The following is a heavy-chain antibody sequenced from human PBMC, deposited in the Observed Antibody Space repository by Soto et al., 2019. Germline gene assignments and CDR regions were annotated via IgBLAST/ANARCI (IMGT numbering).Heavy chain of an antibody. J-gene: IGHJ4*02. Sequence: GGSLRLSXAGSGFTFSNYAMSWVRQAPGKGLAWVSAISGSGGSTYYADSVKGRFTISRDNSKNTLYLQMNSLRAEDTALYYCAKVPVGATGRFDYWGQGTLVTVSS. CDR1: GFTFSNYA. V-gene: IGHV3-23*01. CDR3: AKVPVGATGRFDY. D-gene: IGHD1-26*01. CDR2: ISGSGGST.